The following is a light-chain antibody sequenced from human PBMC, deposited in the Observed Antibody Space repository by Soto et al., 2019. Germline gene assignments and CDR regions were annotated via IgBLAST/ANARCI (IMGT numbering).Light chain of an antibody. CDR2: EVS. Sequence: QSVLTQPPSASGSPGQSVTISCTGTSSDVGGYNYVSWYQQPPGKAPKLMIYEVSKRPSGVPDRLSGSKSGNTASLTVSGLQSEDEADYYCSSYAGFGTGTKVTVL. CDR3: SSYAG. CDR1: SSDVGGYNY. V-gene: IGLV2-8*01. J-gene: IGLJ1*01.